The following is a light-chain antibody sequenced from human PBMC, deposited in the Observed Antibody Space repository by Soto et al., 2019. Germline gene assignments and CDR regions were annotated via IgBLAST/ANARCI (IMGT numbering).Light chain of an antibody. CDR2: GAS. CDR1: QGISTN. Sequence: TQSPAAGSASSGESGTSVCRASQGISTNLAWYQQKPGQAPRLLIYGASSRATGVPDRFSGSGSGTDFTLTISSLQPEDFAVYYCQQYDSSPRTFGQGTKVDIK. CDR3: QQYDSSPRT. V-gene: IGKV3D-15*01. J-gene: IGKJ1*01.